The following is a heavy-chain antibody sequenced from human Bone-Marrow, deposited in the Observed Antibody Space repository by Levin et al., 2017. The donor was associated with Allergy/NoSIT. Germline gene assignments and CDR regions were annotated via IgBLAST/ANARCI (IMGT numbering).Heavy chain of an antibody. CDR3: ARWARIVASIQWAFDI. CDR2: IYYSGST. J-gene: IGHJ3*02. Sequence: SETLSLTCTVSGGSISSSSYYWGWIRQPPGKGLEWIGSIYYSGSTYYNPSLKSRVTISVDTSKNQFSLKLSSVTAADTAVYYCARWARIVASIQWAFDIWGQGTMVTVSS. CDR1: GGSISSSSYY. D-gene: IGHD5-12*01. V-gene: IGHV4-39*01.